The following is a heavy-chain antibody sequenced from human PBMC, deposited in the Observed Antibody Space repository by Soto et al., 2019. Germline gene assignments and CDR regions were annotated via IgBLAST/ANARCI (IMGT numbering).Heavy chain of an antibody. J-gene: IGHJ5*02. D-gene: IGHD2-15*01. V-gene: IGHV1-3*01. CDR1: GYTFTSYA. CDR3: ARGNRAATPPPRYSWFDP. CDR2: INAGNGNT. Sequence: ASVKVSCKASGYTFTSYAMHWVRQAPGQRLEWMGWINAGNGNTKYSQKFQGRVTITRDTSASTAYMELSSLRSEDTAVYYCARGNRAATPPPRYSWFDPWGQGTLVAISS.